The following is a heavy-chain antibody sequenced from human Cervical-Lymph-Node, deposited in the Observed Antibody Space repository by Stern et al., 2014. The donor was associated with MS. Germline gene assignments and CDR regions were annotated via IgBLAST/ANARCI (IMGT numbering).Heavy chain of an antibody. J-gene: IGHJ3*02. CDR1: GYSISSGYY. V-gene: IGHV4-38-2*02. D-gene: IGHD6-19*01. CDR3: ARICSGWYCAAFDI. Sequence: VQLVESGPGLVKPSETLSLTCTVSGYSISSGYYWGWIRQPPGKGLEWIGRIYHSGSTYYNPSLKSRVTISVDTSKDQFSLKLSSVPAADTAVYYCARICSGWYCAAFDIWGQGTMVTVSS. CDR2: IYHSGST.